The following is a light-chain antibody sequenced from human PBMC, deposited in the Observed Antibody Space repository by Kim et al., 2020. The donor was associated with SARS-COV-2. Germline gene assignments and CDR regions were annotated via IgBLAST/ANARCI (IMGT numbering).Light chain of an antibody. V-gene: IGKV4-1*01. CDR1: QSVLDSSNNQIY. Sequence: RATINCKSSQSVLDSSNNQIYLAWYQHKPGQPPKLLINWASIRESGVPDRFSGSGSVTDFTLTISRLQAEDVALYYCQQYYSSPFTFGQGTKLEI. CDR3: QQYYSSPFT. CDR2: WAS. J-gene: IGKJ2*01.